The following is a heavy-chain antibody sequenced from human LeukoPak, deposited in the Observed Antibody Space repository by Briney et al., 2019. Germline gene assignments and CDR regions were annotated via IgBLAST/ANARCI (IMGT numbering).Heavy chain of an antibody. J-gene: IGHJ3*02. V-gene: IGHV3-21*04. CDR1: GFTFSSYS. CDR3: AKDGGVAAAGIAYAFGI. CDR2: ISSSSSYI. Sequence: GGSLRLSCAASGFTFSSYSMNWVRQAPGKGLEWVSSISSSSSYIYYADSVKGRFTISRDNSKNTLYLQMNSLRAEDTAVYYCAKDGGVAAAGIAYAFGIWGQGTMVTVSS. D-gene: IGHD6-13*01.